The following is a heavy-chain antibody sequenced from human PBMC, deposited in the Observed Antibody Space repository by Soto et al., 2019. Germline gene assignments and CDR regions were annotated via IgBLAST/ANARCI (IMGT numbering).Heavy chain of an antibody. CDR3: ARDRAHSSSWYDY. CDR2: IIPIFGTA. J-gene: IGHJ4*02. Sequence: SVKVSCKASGCTFSSYAISWVRQAPGQGLEWMGGIIPIFGTANYAQKFQGRVTITADESTSTAYMELSSLRSEDTAVYYCARDRAHSSSWYDYWGQGTQVTVSS. CDR1: GCTFSSYA. V-gene: IGHV1-69*13. D-gene: IGHD6-13*01.